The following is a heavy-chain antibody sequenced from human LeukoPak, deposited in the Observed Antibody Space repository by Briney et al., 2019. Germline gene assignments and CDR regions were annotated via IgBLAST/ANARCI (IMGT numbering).Heavy chain of an antibody. V-gene: IGHV1-46*01. J-gene: IGHJ4*02. CDR3: ARKKAAAAFFDY. D-gene: IGHD6-13*01. CDR2: INPSGGST. Sequence: ASVKVSCKASRYTFTSYYMHWVRQAPGQGLEWMGIINPSGGSTSYAQKFQGRVTMTRDMSTSTVYMELSSLRSEDTAVYYCARKKAAAAFFDYWGQGTLVTVSS. CDR1: RYTFTSYY.